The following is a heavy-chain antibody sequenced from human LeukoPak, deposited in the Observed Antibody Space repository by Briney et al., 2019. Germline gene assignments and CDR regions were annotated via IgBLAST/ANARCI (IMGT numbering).Heavy chain of an antibody. CDR2: ISYDGSNK. V-gene: IGHV3-30-3*01. D-gene: IGHD3-22*01. Sequence: GGSLRLSCAASGFTFSSYAMHWVRQAPGKGLEWVAVISYDGSNKYYADSVKGRFTISRDNSKNTLYLQMNSLRAEDTAVYYCASDSEYYDSSGYYHYDAFDIWGQGTMVTVSS. CDR1: GFTFSSYA. J-gene: IGHJ3*02. CDR3: ASDSEYYDSSGYYHYDAFDI.